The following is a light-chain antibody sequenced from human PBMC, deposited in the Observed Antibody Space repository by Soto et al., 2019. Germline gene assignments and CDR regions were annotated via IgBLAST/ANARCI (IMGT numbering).Light chain of an antibody. J-gene: IGKJ1*01. CDR1: QTISNW. Sequence: DIQMTQSPSTLSASVGHSVTITCRASQTISNWLAWYQQKPGKAPNLLINDASSLESGVPSRFSGSGSGTEFTLTISSLQPDDFATYYCQQYNSYSPWTFGQGTKVHIK. V-gene: IGKV1-5*01. CDR3: QQYNSYSPWT. CDR2: DAS.